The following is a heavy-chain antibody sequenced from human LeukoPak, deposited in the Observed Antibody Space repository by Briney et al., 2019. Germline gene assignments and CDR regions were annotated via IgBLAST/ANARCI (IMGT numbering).Heavy chain of an antibody. V-gene: IGHV3-30*04. J-gene: IGHJ4*02. D-gene: IGHD3-10*01. CDR1: GFTFSSYA. CDR2: ISYDGSNK. Sequence: PGRSLRLSCAASGFTFSSYAMHWVRQAPGKGLEWVAVISYDGSNKYYADSVKGRFTISRDNSKNTLYLQMNSLRAEDTAVYYCARDVALWFGELSYYFDYWGQGTLVTASS. CDR3: ARDVALWFGELSYYFDY.